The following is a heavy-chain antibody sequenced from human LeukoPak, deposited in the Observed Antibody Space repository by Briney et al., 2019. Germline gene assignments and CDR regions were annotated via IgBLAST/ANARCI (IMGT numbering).Heavy chain of an antibody. CDR1: GYHFTGYH. D-gene: IGHD5/OR15-5a*01. J-gene: IGHJ5*02. CDR2: ISTDSGDA. V-gene: IGHV1-2*02. CDR3: AGLGSTVKGRIDP. Sequence: ASVKASCKASGYHFTGYHVHWVRQAPGQGLEWMGRISTDSGDADIAQKFQGRVTMTRDTSISTAYMELSRLTSDDSAVYYCAGLGSTVKGRIDPWGQGTSVTVSS.